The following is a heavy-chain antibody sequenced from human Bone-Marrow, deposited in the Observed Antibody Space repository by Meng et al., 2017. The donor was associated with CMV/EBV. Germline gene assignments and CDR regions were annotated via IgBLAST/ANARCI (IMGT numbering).Heavy chain of an antibody. Sequence: GESLKISCTASGFTFGDYAMSWVRQAPGKGLEWVAVIWYDGSNKYYADSVKGRFTISRDNSKNTLYLQMNSLRAEDTAVYYCAKVSSKYSSMYYFDYWGQGNLVTVSS. CDR3: AKVSSKYSSMYYFDY. CDR2: IWYDGSNK. V-gene: IGHV3-33*06. J-gene: IGHJ4*02. D-gene: IGHD6-13*01. CDR1: GFTFGDYA.